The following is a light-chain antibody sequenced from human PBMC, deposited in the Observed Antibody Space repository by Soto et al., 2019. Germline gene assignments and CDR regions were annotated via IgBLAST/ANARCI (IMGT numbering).Light chain of an antibody. CDR2: EVA. Sequence: QSALTQPPSASGSPGQSVTISCTGTSSDVGGYGLVSWYQQHPGKAPKLILYEVAKRPSGVPARFSGSKSGNTASLTVSGLQADDESDYYCSSFAGNNNLFGGGTKLTVL. CDR1: SSDVGGYGL. J-gene: IGLJ2*01. CDR3: SSFAGNNNL. V-gene: IGLV2-8*01.